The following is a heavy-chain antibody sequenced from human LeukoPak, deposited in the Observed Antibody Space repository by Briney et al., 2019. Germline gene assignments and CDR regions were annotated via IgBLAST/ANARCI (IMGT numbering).Heavy chain of an antibody. Sequence: PGGSLRLSCAASGFNFGIYSMTWVRQAPGKGLEWVASMGSSGSHIYYADSVKGRFTISRDNAKNSLYLQLNSLGAEDTAVYYCARSYWGYFDYWGQGTLVTVSS. CDR1: GFNFGIYS. D-gene: IGHD3-16*01. J-gene: IGHJ4*02. V-gene: IGHV3-21*01. CDR2: MGSSGSHI. CDR3: ARSYWGYFDY.